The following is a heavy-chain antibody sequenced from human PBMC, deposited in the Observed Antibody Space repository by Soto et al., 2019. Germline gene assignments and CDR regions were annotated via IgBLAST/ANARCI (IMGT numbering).Heavy chain of an antibody. CDR3: ARAHWEGTKIGAGDYYGMDV. Sequence: ASVKDSCKASGYTFTSYYMQWVRQAPGQGLEWMGIITPSGGSTSYAQKFQGRVTMTRDTSTSTVYMELSRLRSEDTAVYYCARAHWEGTKIGAGDYYGMDVWGQGTTVTVSS. D-gene: IGHD1-7*01. CDR2: ITPSGGST. CDR1: GYTFTSYY. V-gene: IGHV1-46*01. J-gene: IGHJ6*02.